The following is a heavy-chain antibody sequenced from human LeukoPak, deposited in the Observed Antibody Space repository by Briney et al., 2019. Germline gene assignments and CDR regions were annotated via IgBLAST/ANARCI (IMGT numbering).Heavy chain of an antibody. V-gene: IGHV3-7*03. CDR2: IKQDESER. CDR3: ATAWLGRPFDY. J-gene: IGHJ4*02. Sequence: GGSLRLSCEGSGFSFSSYWMTWVRQSPGKGPVWVANIKQDESERYTVDSVKGRFTISRDNAKHSVYLHMNSLRAEDTAVYYCATAWLGRPFDYRGQGTLVTVSS. CDR1: GFSFSSYW. D-gene: IGHD3-10*01.